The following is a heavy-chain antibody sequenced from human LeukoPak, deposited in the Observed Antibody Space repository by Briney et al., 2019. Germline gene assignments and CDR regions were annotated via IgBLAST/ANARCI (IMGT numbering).Heavy chain of an antibody. V-gene: IGHV4-39*01. Sequence: SETLSLTWTVSGXSISSGSDFWGWIRQPPGKGLEWIGSIYYSGSTFYNPSLKSRVTISVDTSKNWFSLKLTSVTAADTAVYYCARLKRSNWYFDLWGRGTLVTVSS. J-gene: IGHJ2*01. D-gene: IGHD2-15*01. CDR3: ARLKRSNWYFDL. CDR1: GXSISSGSDF. CDR2: IYYSGST.